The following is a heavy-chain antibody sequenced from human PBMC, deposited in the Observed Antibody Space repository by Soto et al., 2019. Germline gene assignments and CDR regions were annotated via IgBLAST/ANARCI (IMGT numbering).Heavy chain of an antibody. D-gene: IGHD3-16*01. V-gene: IGHV3-7*01. J-gene: IGHJ4*02. CDR1: GFTFSTYW. CDR2: MDQDGSET. CDR3: VCGGNFFIY. Sequence: EVQLVESGGGLVQPGGSLRLSCAASGFTFSTYWMTWVRQPPGKGLEWVANMDQDGSETYYVDSVRGRFTVSRDNASNSLFLQMTSLRVEDTAVYYCVCGGNFFIYWGQGTLVTVSP.